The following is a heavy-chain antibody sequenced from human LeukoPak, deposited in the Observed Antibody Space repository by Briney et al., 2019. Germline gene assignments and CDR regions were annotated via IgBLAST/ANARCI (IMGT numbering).Heavy chain of an antibody. Sequence: GGSLRLSCAASGFTVSSTYMSWVRQAPGKGLEWVSVIYSGGSTYYADSVKGRFTISRDDSKNTLYLQMNSLRVEDTAVYYCARDYGGNIRGYFDYWGQGTLVTVSS. CDR1: GFTVSSTY. J-gene: IGHJ4*02. V-gene: IGHV3-66*01. CDR2: IYSGGST. CDR3: ARDYGGNIRGYFDY. D-gene: IGHD4-23*01.